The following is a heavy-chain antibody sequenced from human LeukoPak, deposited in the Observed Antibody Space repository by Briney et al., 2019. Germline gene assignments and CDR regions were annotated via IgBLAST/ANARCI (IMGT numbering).Heavy chain of an antibody. CDR3: ARDHGSGGDC. V-gene: IGHV3-30-3*01. Sequence: PGRSLRLSCAASGFTFSSYAMHWVRQAPGKGLEWVAVISYDGSNKYYADSVKGRFTISRDNSKNTLYLQMNSLRAEDTAVYYCARDHGSGGDCWGQGTLVTVSS. D-gene: IGHD1-26*01. CDR2: ISYDGSNK. J-gene: IGHJ4*02. CDR1: GFTFSSYA.